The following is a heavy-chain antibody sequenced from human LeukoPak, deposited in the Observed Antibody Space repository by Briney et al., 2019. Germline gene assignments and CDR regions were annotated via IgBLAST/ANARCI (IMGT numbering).Heavy chain of an antibody. CDR1: GYTFTSYA. D-gene: IGHD4-17*01. CDR3: ARILKLTVTTIGY. Sequence: GASVKVSCKASGYTFTSYAMHWVRQAPGQRLEWMGWMNPNSGNTGYAQKFQGRVTMTRNTSISTAYMELSSLRSEDTAVYYCARILKLTVTTIGYWGQGTLVTVSS. CDR2: MNPNSGNT. J-gene: IGHJ4*02. V-gene: IGHV1-8*02.